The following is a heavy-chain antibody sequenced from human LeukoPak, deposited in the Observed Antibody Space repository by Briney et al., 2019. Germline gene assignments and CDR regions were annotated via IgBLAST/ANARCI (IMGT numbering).Heavy chain of an antibody. V-gene: IGHV1-69*06. D-gene: IGHD3-10*01. Sequence: SVKVSCKASGGTFSSYAISWVRQAPGQGLEWMGGIIPIFGTANYAQKFQGRVTITADKSTSTAYMELSSLRSEDTAVYYCAREGYYGSGSTPGSYYMDVWGKGTTVTISS. CDR1: GGTFSSYA. J-gene: IGHJ6*03. CDR2: IIPIFGTA. CDR3: AREGYYGSGSTPGSYYMDV.